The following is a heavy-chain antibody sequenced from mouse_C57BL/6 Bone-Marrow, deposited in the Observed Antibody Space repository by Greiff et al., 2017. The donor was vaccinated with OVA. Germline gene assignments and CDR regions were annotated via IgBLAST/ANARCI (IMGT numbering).Heavy chain of an antibody. V-gene: IGHV5-17*01. CDR2: ISSGSSTI. D-gene: IGHD2-12*01. CDR3: ARQVRGYWYFDV. CDR1: GFTFSDYG. Sequence: EVKLMESGGGLVKPGGSLKLSCAASGFTFSDYGMHWVRQAPEKGLEWVAYISSGSSTIYYADTVKGRFTISRDNAKNTLFLQMTSLRSEDTAMYYCARQVRGYWYFDVWGTGTTVTVSS. J-gene: IGHJ1*03.